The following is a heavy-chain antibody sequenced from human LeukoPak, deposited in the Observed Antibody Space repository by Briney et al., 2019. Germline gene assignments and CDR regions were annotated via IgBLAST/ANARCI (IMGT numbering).Heavy chain of an antibody. J-gene: IGHJ4*02. V-gene: IGHV1-8*01. D-gene: IGHD5-24*01. CDR3: ARGHRSDGPYPAY. CDR2: MNPNSGNT. Sequence: GASVKVSCQASGYTFINYDINWVRQATGQGLEWMGWMNPNSGNTGYAQKFQGRVTMTRDNSISTAYMELSSLRSEDTAVYYCARGHRSDGPYPAYWGQGTLVTVSS. CDR1: GYTFINYD.